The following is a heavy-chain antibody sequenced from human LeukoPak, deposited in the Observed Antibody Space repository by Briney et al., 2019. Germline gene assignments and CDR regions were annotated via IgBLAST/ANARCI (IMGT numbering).Heavy chain of an antibody. J-gene: IGHJ4*02. D-gene: IGHD6-13*01. CDR3: AREEYSSDWYGHDS. CDR1: GGSISITNYY. Sequence: SETLSLTCTVSGGSISITNYYWAWLRQPPGRGLECIGSIYYTGTTFDNPSLKSRVTLSVDTSKNQFSLRLTSVTAADTAFYYCAREEYSSDWYGHDSWGQGTLVTVSS. CDR2: IYYTGTT. V-gene: IGHV4-39*07.